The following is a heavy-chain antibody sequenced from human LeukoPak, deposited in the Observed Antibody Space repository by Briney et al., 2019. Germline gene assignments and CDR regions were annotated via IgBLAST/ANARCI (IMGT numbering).Heavy chain of an antibody. V-gene: IGHV3-66*02. Sequence: GGSLRLSCAASGFTVSSNYMSWVRQAPGKGLEWVSVIYSGGSTYYADSVQGRFTISRDNSKNTLYLQINSLRAEDTAVYYCARELVNWFDPWGQGTLVTVSS. CDR2: IYSGGST. D-gene: IGHD1-7*01. J-gene: IGHJ5*02. CDR3: ARELVNWFDP. CDR1: GFTVSSNY.